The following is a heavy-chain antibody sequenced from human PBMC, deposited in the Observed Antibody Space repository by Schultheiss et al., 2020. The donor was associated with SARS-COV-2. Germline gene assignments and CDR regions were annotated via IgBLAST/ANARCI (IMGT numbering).Heavy chain of an antibody. J-gene: IGHJ5*02. CDR2: INHSGST. CDR3: AREGAVAGHWYWFDP. CDR1: GGSFSGYY. V-gene: IGHV4-34*01. D-gene: IGHD6-19*01. Sequence: SETLSLTCAVYGGSFSGYYWSWIRQPPGKGLEWIGEINHSGSTNYNPSLKSRVTISVDTSKNQFSLKLNSVTAADTAVYYCAREGAVAGHWYWFDPWGQGTLVTVSS.